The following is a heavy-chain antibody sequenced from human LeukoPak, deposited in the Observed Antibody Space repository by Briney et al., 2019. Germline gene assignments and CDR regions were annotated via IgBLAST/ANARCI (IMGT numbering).Heavy chain of an antibody. CDR2: IYYSGST. CDR1: GGSISSGDYY. CDR3: ARGPPFSSSSPLYYYYGMDV. V-gene: IGHV4-30-4*01. Sequence: SETLSLTCTVSGGSISSGDYYWSWIRQPPGTGLEWIGYIYYSGSTYYNPSLKSRVTISVDTSKNQFSLKLSSVTAADTAVYYCARGPPFSSSSPLYYYYGMDVWGQGTTVTVSS. D-gene: IGHD6-6*01. J-gene: IGHJ6*02.